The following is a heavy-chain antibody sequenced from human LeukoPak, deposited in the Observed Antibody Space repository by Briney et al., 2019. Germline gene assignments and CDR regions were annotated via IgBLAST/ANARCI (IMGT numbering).Heavy chain of an antibody. CDR1: GYTFTSYY. CDR2: INPSGGST. CDR3: ARAPRGSITMIVVVITALDY. Sequence: ASVKVSCKASGYTFTSYYTHWVRQAPGQGLEWMGIINPSGGSTSYAQKFQGRVTMTRDMSTSTVYMELSSLRSEDTAVYYCARAPRGSITMIVVVITALDYWGQGTLVTVSS. J-gene: IGHJ4*02. V-gene: IGHV1-46*01. D-gene: IGHD3-22*01.